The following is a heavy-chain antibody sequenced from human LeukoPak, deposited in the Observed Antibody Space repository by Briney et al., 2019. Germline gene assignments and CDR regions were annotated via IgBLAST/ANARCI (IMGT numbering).Heavy chain of an antibody. Sequence: GESLKISCKGSGYSFPTYWAAWVRQMPGKALEWMGSIYPDESNIRYSPSFQGQVTISADKSISTAYLQWSSLKASDTAMYYCARPPSRGYSSSFEYWGQGTLVTVSS. D-gene: IGHD2-2*03. V-gene: IGHV5-51*01. CDR1: GYSFPTYW. CDR2: IYPDESNI. J-gene: IGHJ4*02. CDR3: ARPPSRGYSSSFEY.